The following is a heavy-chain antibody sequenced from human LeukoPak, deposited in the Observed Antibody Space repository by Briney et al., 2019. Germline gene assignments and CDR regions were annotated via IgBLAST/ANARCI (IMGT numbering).Heavy chain of an antibody. D-gene: IGHD4-23*01. CDR2: ISSSSSYI. V-gene: IGHV3-21*01. J-gene: IGHJ4*02. Sequence: NTGGSLRLSCAASGFTFSSYSMNWVRQAPGKGLEWVSSISSSSSYIYYADSVKGRFTISRDNSKNTLYLQMNSLRAEDTSVYYCARGARKGDDYGGFFDYWGQGTLVTVSS. CDR1: GFTFSSYS. CDR3: ARGARKGDDYGGFFDY.